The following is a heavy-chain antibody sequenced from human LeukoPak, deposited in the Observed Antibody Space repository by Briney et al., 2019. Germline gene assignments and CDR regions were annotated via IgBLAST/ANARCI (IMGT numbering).Heavy chain of an antibody. CDR3: ARGFGNWFDP. CDR2: VNSDGSSR. V-gene: IGHV3-74*01. CDR1: GFTFSSYW. Sequence: GGSLRLSCAASGFTFSSYWMHWVRQAPGKGLVWVSRVNSDGSSRSYADSVKGRFTISRDNAKNTLFLQMDSLRAEDTAVYYCARGFGNWFDPWGQGTLVTVSS. J-gene: IGHJ5*02. D-gene: IGHD3-10*01.